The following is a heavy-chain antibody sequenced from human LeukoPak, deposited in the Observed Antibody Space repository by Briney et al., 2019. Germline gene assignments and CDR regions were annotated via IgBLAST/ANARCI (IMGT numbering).Heavy chain of an antibody. V-gene: IGHV3-30*01. CDR2: ISYDGSNK. J-gene: IGHJ6*03. D-gene: IGHD2-2*01. Sequence: PGGSLRLSCAASGFTFSSYAMHWVRQAPGKGLEWVAVISYDGSNKYYADSVKGRFTISRDNSKNTLYLQMNSPRAEDTAVYYCARDRGKGPAAFFYYYYMDVWGKGTTVTVSS. CDR1: GFTFSSYA. CDR3: ARDRGKGPAAFFYYYYMDV.